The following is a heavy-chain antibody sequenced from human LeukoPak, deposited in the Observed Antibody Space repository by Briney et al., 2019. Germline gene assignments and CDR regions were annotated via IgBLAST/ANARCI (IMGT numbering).Heavy chain of an antibody. CDR3: ARVGIVVVVAATFPNYFDY. J-gene: IGHJ4*02. D-gene: IGHD2-15*01. Sequence: PSQTLSLTCAVSGYSISSAYYWGWIRQPPGKGLEWIGSIYHSGSTYYNPSLKSRVTISVDTSKNQFSLKLSSVTAADTAVYYCARVGIVVVVAATFPNYFDYWGQGTLVTVSS. V-gene: IGHV4-38-2*01. CDR2: IYHSGST. CDR1: GYSISSAYY.